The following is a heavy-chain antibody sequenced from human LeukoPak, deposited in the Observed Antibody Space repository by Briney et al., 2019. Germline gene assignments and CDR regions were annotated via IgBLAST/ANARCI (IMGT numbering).Heavy chain of an antibody. V-gene: IGHV3-23*01. CDR2: ISGSGAGT. D-gene: IGHD6-6*01. CDR3: AKGASSSSFDY. Sequence: GSLRLSCAASGFTFSSYAMSWVRQAPGKGLEWVSAISGSGAGTYYADSVKGRFTVSRDNSKNTLYLQINSLRVEDTAVYYCAKGASSSSFDYWGQGTLVTVS. CDR1: GFTFSSYA. J-gene: IGHJ4*02.